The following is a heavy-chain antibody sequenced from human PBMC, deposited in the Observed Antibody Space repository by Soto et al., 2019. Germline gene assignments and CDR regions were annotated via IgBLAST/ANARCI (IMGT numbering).Heavy chain of an antibody. CDR1: GITISNSN. CDR3: VWGRGAG. CDR2: ITTGSSTL. J-gene: IGHJ4*02. Sequence: EVQLVESGGGLVQPGGSLRLSCAVSGITISNSNMNWVRQAPGKGLEWVSLITTGSSTLYYADSVKGRFTISRDSVKNSLYRQLNSLRVEDTAVYYCVWGRGAGWGQGTLVTVSS. V-gene: IGHV3-48*01. D-gene: IGHD1-26*01.